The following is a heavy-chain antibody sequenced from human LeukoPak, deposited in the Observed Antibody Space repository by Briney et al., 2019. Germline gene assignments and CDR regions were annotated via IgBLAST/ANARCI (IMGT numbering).Heavy chain of an antibody. J-gene: IGHJ6*02. Sequence: SETLSLTCTVSGGSISSYFWTWIRQPAGKGLEWVGRIYTSGMTNYNPSLKSRLTISVDTSNNHFSLNLSSLTAADTAVYYCARECSSSCPRGLDVWGQGTTVTVSS. V-gene: IGHV4-4*07. CDR2: IYTSGMT. CDR3: ARECSSSCPRGLDV. D-gene: IGHD2-2*01. CDR1: GGSISSYF.